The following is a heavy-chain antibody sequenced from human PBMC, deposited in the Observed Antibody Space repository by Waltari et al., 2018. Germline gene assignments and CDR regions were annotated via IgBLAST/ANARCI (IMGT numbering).Heavy chain of an antibody. V-gene: IGHV4-34*01. CDR3: TRGGNYDFWSHRPFVDP. Sequence: QVQLQQWGAGLLGPSETLSLTCAVYGASFSDYYWGWVRHPPGKGLEGIGQISHPGSTDYNPSLKSRVTISMDTPRSQFSLGLSSVTAADTALYFCTRGGNYDFWSHRPFVDPWGQGTLVTVSS. CDR2: ISHPGST. CDR1: GASFSDYY. J-gene: IGHJ5*02. D-gene: IGHD3-3*01.